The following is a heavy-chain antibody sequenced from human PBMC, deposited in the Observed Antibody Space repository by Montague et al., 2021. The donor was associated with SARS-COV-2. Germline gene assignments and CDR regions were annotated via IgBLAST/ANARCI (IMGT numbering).Heavy chain of an antibody. V-gene: IGHV4-34*01. CDR2: INHSGST. CDR1: GGSFSGYY. Sequence: SETLSLTCAVYGGSFSGYYWSWIRQPPGKGLEWIGEINHSGSTNYNPSLKSRVTISVDTSKNQFSLKLSSVTAADTAVYYCARGSDGVGGSCYAICAYYYYYYMDVWGKGTTVTVSS. D-gene: IGHD2-15*01. CDR3: ARGSDGVGGSCYAICAYYYYYYMDV. J-gene: IGHJ6*03.